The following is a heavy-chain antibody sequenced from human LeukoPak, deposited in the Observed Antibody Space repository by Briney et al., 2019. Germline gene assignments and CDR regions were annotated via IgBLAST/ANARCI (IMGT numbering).Heavy chain of an antibody. Sequence: GGSLRLSCAASGFSFSTYSMNWVRQAPGKGLEWVSSITRSGTFIYYADSLKGRFTIPRDNAKNSLYLQMNSLRAEDTAVYYCVRVDSSGYGLHWGLDYWGQGTLVTVSS. J-gene: IGHJ4*02. CDR1: GFSFSTYS. CDR3: VRVDSSGYGLHWGLDY. D-gene: IGHD3-22*01. CDR2: ITRSGTFI. V-gene: IGHV3-21*01.